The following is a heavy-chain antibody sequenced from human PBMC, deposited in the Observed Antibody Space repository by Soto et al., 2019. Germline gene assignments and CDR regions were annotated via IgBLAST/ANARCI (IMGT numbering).Heavy chain of an antibody. V-gene: IGHV1-69*01. J-gene: IGHJ1*01. CDR2: IIPIFGTT. CDR3: ARINRYSFPTSDPLDN. Sequence: GXSVKVSCTASGGSFNTYTVIWVRRAPGQGLEWMGSIIPIFGTTHYAQSFQGRLSITADQSSTTTYMELRSLTSHDTALYYCARINRYSFPTSDPLDNWGQGTLVTVSS. D-gene: IGHD1-26*01. CDR1: GGSFNTYT.